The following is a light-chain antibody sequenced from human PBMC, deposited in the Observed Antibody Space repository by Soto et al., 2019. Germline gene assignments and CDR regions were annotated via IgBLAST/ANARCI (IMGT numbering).Light chain of an antibody. V-gene: IGKV3-20*01. CDR1: QSVSSY. Sequence: EIVMTQSPTILSVSPGERATLSCRASQSVSSYLAWYQQKPGQAPRLLIYDASNRATGIPARFSGSGSGTDFTLTISRLEPEDFAVYSCQQYGRPPQTFGQGTKVDIK. CDR2: DAS. J-gene: IGKJ1*01. CDR3: QQYGRPPQT.